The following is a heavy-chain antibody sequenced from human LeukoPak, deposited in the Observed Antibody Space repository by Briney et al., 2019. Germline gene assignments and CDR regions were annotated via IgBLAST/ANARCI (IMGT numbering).Heavy chain of an antibody. Sequence: SVKVSXKASGGTFSSYAISWVRQAPGQGLEWMGGIIPIFGTANYAQKFQGRVTITADESTSTAYMELSSLRSEDTAVYYCARGPYSSSWYRNWFDPWGQGTLVTVSS. CDR2: IIPIFGTA. CDR3: ARGPYSSSWYRNWFDP. J-gene: IGHJ5*02. D-gene: IGHD6-13*01. CDR1: GGTFSSYA. V-gene: IGHV1-69*13.